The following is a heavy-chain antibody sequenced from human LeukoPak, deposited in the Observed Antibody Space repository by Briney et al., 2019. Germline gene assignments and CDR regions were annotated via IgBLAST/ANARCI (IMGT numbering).Heavy chain of an antibody. CDR1: GYTFTDYY. V-gene: IGHV1-69-2*01. CDR2: VDPEDGET. J-gene: IGHJ4*02. D-gene: IGHD6-13*01. Sequence: GATVKISCKASGYTFTDYYMHWVQQAPGKGLEWMGRVDPEDGETIYAEKFQGRVTITADTSTDTAYMELSSLRSEDTAVYYCATEEVSGSSWFTFDYWGQGTLVTVSS. CDR3: ATEEVSGSSWFTFDY.